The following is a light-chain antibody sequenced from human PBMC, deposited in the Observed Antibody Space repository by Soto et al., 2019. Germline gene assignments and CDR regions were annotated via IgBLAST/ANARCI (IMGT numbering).Light chain of an antibody. CDR3: QKYNNAPQLT. Sequence: DIQMTQSPSTLSGSVGDRVTITCRASQTISSWLAWYQQKPGKAPKLLIYKASTLKSGVPSRFSGSGSGTDFTLTISSLQPEDVATYYCQKYNNAPQLTFGGGTKVDIK. CDR2: KAS. J-gene: IGKJ4*01. V-gene: IGKV1-5*03. CDR1: QTISSW.